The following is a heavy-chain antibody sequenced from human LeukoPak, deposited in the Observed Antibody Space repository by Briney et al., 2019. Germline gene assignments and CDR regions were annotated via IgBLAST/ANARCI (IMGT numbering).Heavy chain of an antibody. J-gene: IGHJ5*02. CDR2: INPNSGGT. CDR3: ARDNSVGDVAWWFDP. CDR1: GYTFTGYY. Sequence: ASVKVSCKTSGYTFTGYYMHWVRQAPEEGLEWMGWINPNSGGTNYAYKFQGRVTMTRDTSISTAYMELSSLRSEDTAVYYCARDNSVGDVAWWFDPWGQGTLITVSS. D-gene: IGHD1-26*01. V-gene: IGHV1-2*02.